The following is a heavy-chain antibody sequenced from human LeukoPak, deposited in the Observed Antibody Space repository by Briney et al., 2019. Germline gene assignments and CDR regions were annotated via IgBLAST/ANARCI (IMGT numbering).Heavy chain of an antibody. CDR3: ARVLGSWYRYYFDY. V-gene: IGHV3-21*01. CDR2: ISSSIRYI. D-gene: IGHD6-13*01. Sequence: GGPLRLSCAPSGLPFQIYSMLGVRPAPGRGVEGVSSISSSIRYIYYAGTTKGRVTISRDNAKNSQDLQMNSQRAKDTAVSYCARVLGSWYRYYFDYWGQGTLVTVSA. J-gene: IGHJ4*02. CDR1: GLPFQIYS.